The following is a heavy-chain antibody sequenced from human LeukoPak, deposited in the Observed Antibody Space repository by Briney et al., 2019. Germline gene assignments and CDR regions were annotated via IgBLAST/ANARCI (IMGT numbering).Heavy chain of an antibody. CDR1: GYTFTSYG. CDR2: ISAYNGNT. D-gene: IGHD3-22*01. Sequence: ASVKVSCKASGYTFTSYGISWVRQAPGQGLEWMGWISAYNGNTNYAQKLQGRVTMTRNTSISTAYMELSSLRSEDTAVYYCARGGASITMIVVDHFDYWGQGTLVTVSS. CDR3: ARGGASITMIVVDHFDY. V-gene: IGHV1-18*01. J-gene: IGHJ4*02.